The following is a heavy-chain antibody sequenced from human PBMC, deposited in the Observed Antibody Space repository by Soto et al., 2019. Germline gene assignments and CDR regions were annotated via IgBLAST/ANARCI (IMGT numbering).Heavy chain of an antibody. CDR2: INRDGSKK. J-gene: IGHJ3*02. Sequence: GGSLRLFCAASGFTLSAYWITWVRQAPGEGLEWVANINRDGSKKSYLDSVRGRFTISRDNVGNSLYLQMDSLRADDTALFYFARVVSPGSSSLYLDAFDIWGQGTMVTVSS. CDR1: GFTLSAYW. D-gene: IGHD6-13*01. CDR3: ARVVSPGSSSLYLDAFDI. V-gene: IGHV3-7*05.